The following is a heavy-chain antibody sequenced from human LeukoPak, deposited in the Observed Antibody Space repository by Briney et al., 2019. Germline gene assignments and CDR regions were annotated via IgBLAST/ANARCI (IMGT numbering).Heavy chain of an antibody. CDR2: IYPSDSYT. D-gene: IGHD3-10*01. V-gene: IGHV5-10-1*01. CDR3: AAAYYYGEGGAFDI. J-gene: IGHJ3*02. CDR1: GYTLTTYW. Sequence: GESLKISCKGSGYTLTTYWIGWVRQMPGRGLEWMGLIYPSDSYTNYSPSFQGHVTISADKSISTAYLQWSSLKASDTAMYYCAAAYYYGEGGAFDIWGQGTMVTVSS.